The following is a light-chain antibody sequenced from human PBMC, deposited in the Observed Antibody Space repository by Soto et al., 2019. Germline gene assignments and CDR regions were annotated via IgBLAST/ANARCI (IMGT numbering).Light chain of an antibody. CDR2: GAS. J-gene: IGKJ1*01. CDR1: QSVRSGY. V-gene: IGKV3-20*01. Sequence: EIVLTQSPGTLSLSPGERATLSCRASQSVRSGYLAWYQQKPGQAPRPLIFGASSRATDIPDRFSGSGSGTDFTLTISRLAPEDSAVYYCQQYADSRTFGQGTKVEL. CDR3: QQYADSRT.